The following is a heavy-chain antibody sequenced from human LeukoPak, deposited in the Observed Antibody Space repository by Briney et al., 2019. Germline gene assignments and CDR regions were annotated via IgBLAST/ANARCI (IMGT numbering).Heavy chain of an antibody. J-gene: IGHJ4*02. CDR2: IWYDGSNK. CDR3: AKSLD. V-gene: IGHV3-33*06. CDR1: GFTFSSYG. Sequence: GRSLRLSCAVSGFTFSSYGMHWVRQAPGTGLEWVAVIWYDGSNKYYADSVKGRFTISRDNSKNTLYLQMNSLRAEDTAVYYCAKSLDWGQGTLVTVSS.